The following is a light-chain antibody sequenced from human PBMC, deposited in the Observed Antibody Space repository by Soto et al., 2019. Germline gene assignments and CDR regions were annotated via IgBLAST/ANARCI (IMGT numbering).Light chain of an antibody. CDR3: QQYSSSGT. CDR2: GAS. J-gene: IGKJ1*01. Sequence: VLTQSPGTLSLSPGGRATLSCRSSQSVSTNYLAWYQQKPGQAPRLLIYGASNRATGIPDRFSGSGSGTDFTLTISRLEPEDFAVYYCQQYSSSGTFGQGTKVDI. CDR1: QSVSTNY. V-gene: IGKV3-20*01.